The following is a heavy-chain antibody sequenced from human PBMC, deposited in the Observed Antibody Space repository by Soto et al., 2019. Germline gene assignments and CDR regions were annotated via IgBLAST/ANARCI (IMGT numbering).Heavy chain of an antibody. J-gene: IGHJ4*02. D-gene: IGHD5-18*01. CDR3: AKSGGYNYGYQETDY. CDR1: GFTFSSDW. V-gene: IGHV3-74*01. CDR2: INTDGIST. Sequence: PGGSLRLSCVASGFTFSSDWMHWVRQAPGKGLVWVSRINTDGISTYYADSAKGRFTTSRDNSKNTLYLQMNSLRAEDTALYYCAKSGGYNYGYQETDYWGQGTLVTVSS.